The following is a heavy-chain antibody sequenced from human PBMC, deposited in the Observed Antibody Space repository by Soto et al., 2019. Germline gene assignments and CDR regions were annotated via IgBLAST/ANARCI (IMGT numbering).Heavy chain of an antibody. J-gene: IGHJ4*02. Sequence: PSETLSLTCPVSGGSISSGGYYWSWIRQHPGKGLEWIGYIYYSGSTYYNPSLKSRVTISVGTSKNQFSLKLSSVTAADTAVYYCSGNPRYYYDVFTVGFAYWVQGTLVPVSP. CDR3: SGNPRYYYDVFTVGFAY. CDR1: GGSISSGGYY. CDR2: IYYSGST. D-gene: IGHD3-22*01. V-gene: IGHV4-31*03.